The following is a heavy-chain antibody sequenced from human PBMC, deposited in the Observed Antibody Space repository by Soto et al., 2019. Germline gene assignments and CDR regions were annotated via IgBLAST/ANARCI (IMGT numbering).Heavy chain of an antibody. CDR3: ARTGYSSGELTY. D-gene: IGHD6-19*01. J-gene: IGHJ4*02. V-gene: IGHV4-34*01. CDR1: GGSFRGYY. Sequence: SXTLSLTCAVYGGSFRGYYWSWIRQPPGKGLEWIGEXNHSGXTNYNQYLKSXXTISVDTXXNQSHLKLSSVTAADTAVYYCARTGYSSGELTYWGQGTLVTVSS. CDR2: XNHSGXT.